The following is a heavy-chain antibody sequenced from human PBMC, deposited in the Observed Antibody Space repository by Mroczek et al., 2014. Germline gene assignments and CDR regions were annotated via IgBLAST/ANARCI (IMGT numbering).Heavy chain of an antibody. CDR2: ISGSGGST. V-gene: IGHV3-23*04. CDR3: AKTGMTTVTYYYYYMDV. D-gene: IGHD4-11*01. Sequence: VQLVQSGGGLIQPGGSLRLSCAASGFTFSSYAMSWVRQAPGKGLEWVSAISGSGGSTYYADSVKGRFTISRDNSKNTLYLQMNSLRAEDTAVYYCAKTGMTTVTYYYYYMDVWGKGTTVTVSS. J-gene: IGHJ6*03. CDR1: GFTFSSYA.